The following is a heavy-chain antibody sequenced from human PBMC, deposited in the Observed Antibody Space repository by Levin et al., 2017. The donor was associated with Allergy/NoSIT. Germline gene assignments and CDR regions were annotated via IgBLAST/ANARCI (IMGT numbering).Heavy chain of an antibody. D-gene: IGHD3-10*01. Sequence: LSLTCAASGFTFSSYAMDWVRQAPGKGLEWVAVISYDGSNKYYADSVKGRFTISRDNSKNTVYLQMNSLRAEDTAVYYCARDGDYYGSGSYSFFDYWGQGTLVTVSS. CDR1: GFTFSSYA. J-gene: IGHJ4*02. CDR3: ARDGDYYGSGSYSFFDY. CDR2: ISYDGSNK. V-gene: IGHV3-30-3*01.